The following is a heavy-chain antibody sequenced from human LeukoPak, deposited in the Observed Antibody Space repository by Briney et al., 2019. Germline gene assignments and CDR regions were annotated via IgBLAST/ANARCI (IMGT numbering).Heavy chain of an antibody. CDR2: IKQDGSEK. CDR3: AAPPFRDWSAPFNY. CDR1: GFTFSSYW. J-gene: IGHJ4*02. D-gene: IGHD3-9*01. Sequence: GGSLRLSCAASGFTFSSYWMSWVRQAPGKGLEWVANIKQDGSEKYYVDSVKGRFTISRDNAKNSLYLQMNSLRAEDTAVYYCAAPPFRDWSAPFNYWGQGTLVTVSS. V-gene: IGHV3-7*01.